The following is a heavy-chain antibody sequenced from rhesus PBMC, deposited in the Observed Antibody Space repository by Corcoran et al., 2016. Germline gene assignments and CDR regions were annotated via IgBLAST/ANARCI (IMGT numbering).Heavy chain of an antibody. CDR3: TRFDH. CDR1: GFTFSSYG. Sequence: EVQLVESGGGSVQPGGSLRLSCAASGFTFSSYGIHWVRQAPGKGVDWVGVITYDGSQKYYADSVKDRVTISRDNSKNMRYLEMKNLKVEDTAVYYCTRFDHWGRGVQVTVSS. CDR2: ITYDGSQK. J-gene: IGHJ4*01. V-gene: IGHV3-54*02.